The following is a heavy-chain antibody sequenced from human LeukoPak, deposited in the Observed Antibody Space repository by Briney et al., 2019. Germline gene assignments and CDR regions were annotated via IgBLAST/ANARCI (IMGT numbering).Heavy chain of an antibody. D-gene: IGHD1-26*01. V-gene: IGHV1-46*01. Sequence: GASVKVSCKASGYTFTSYFIHWVRQAPGQGLEWMGVIDPSGGSTDYAQKFRGRVTMTKVTSTSTVYMELSSLRSEDTAVYYCARAQSGSYLGNWFDPWGQGTLVTVSS. CDR3: ARAQSGSYLGNWFDP. CDR1: GYTFTSYF. J-gene: IGHJ5*02. CDR2: IDPSGGST.